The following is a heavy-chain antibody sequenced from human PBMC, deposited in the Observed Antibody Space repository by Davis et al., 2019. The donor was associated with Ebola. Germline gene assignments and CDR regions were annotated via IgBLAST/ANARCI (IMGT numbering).Heavy chain of an antibody. D-gene: IGHD3-3*01. CDR1: GGSISSYY. J-gene: IGHJ6*03. V-gene: IGHV4-4*07. CDR3: ARGLRFLEWLPPYYYYMDV. Sequence: ETLSLTCTVSGGSISSYYWSWIRQPAGKGLEWIGRIYTSGSTNYNPSLKSRVTMSVDTSKNQFSLKLSSVTAADTAVYYCARGLRFLEWLPPYYYYMDVWGKGTTVTVSS. CDR2: IYTSGST.